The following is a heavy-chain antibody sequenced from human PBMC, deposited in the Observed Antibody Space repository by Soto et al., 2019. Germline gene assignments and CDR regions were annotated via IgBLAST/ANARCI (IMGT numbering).Heavy chain of an antibody. Sequence: ASVKVSCKASGYTFTSYGISWVRQAPGQGLEWMGWISAYNGNTNYAQKLQGRVTMTTDTSTSTAYMELRSLRSDDTAVYYCARTYYDILTGYYPFDYWGQGTLVTVSS. CDR3: ARTYYDILTGYYPFDY. D-gene: IGHD3-9*01. CDR1: GYTFTSYG. CDR2: ISAYNGNT. J-gene: IGHJ4*02. V-gene: IGHV1-18*01.